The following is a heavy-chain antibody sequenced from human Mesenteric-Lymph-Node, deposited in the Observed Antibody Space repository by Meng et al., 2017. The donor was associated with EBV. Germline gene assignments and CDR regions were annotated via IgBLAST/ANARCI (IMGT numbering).Heavy chain of an antibody. J-gene: IGHJ4*02. CDR3: ARGIQIMDHYDSFLVY. D-gene: IGHD3-22*01. Sequence: GQLGAAGGRGKKPGALCEVFCSASGYTFTRELFSLVGKAPGQGLEWMGTINPGAAITTYAQKFQGRVTMTRDTSTSTVYMELSSLRYEDTATYYCARGIQIMDHYDSFLVYWGQGSLVTV. CDR2: INPGAAIT. CDR1: GYTFTREL. V-gene: IGHV1-46*01.